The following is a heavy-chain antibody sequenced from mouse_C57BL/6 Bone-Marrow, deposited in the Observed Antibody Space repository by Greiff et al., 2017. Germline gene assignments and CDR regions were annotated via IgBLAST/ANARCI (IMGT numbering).Heavy chain of an antibody. V-gene: IGHV1-39*01. J-gene: IGHJ2*01. CDR3: ARHAYYFDY. CDR2: INPNYGTT. CDR1: VYSFPDYN. Sequence: QLQRSGPERVKPGASVKISSKASVYSFPDYNMNWVKQSNGKSLEWIGVINPNYGTTSYNQKFKGKATLTVDQSSSTAYMQLNSLTSEDSAVYYCARHAYYFDYWGQGTTLTVSS.